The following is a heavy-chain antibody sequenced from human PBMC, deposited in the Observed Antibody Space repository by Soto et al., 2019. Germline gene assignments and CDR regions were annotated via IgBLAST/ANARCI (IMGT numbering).Heavy chain of an antibody. CDR3: ATAEVDY. J-gene: IGHJ4*02. Sequence: GGSLRLSCAASGFTFGNYWMHWVRQAPGRGLEWVSRMNSDGSNTNYADSGKGRFTVSRDNAKNTLYLQMNSLRAEDTAVYYCATAEVDYWGPGTLVTVSS. CDR1: GFTFGNYW. V-gene: IGHV3-74*01. CDR2: MNSDGSNT.